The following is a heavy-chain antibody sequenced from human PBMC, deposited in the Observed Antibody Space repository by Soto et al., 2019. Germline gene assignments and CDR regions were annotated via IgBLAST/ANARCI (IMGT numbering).Heavy chain of an antibody. D-gene: IGHD5-18*01. CDR1: GGIFTNNA. J-gene: IGHJ6*02. CDR2: VIPLFDTA. CDR3: ATGGHNDGYNFYHGMDV. V-gene: IGHV1-69*01. Sequence: QVQVVQSGAEVKKPGSSVKVSCKVSGGIFTNNAISWVRQAPGQGREWLGGVIPLFDTAYYAQIFRCRLRISADGATTTAYMELSGLTSADTAVYFCATGGHNDGYNFYHGMDVWGQGTTVTVS.